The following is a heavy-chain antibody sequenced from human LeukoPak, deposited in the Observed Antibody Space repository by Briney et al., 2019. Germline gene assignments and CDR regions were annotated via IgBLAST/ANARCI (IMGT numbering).Heavy chain of an antibody. CDR3: AKDRSSSSWFDGYDF. J-gene: IGHJ3*01. CDR1: GFIFSTCA. V-gene: IGHV3-23*01. CDR2: ISGSGGNT. Sequence: GGSLRLSCTASGFIFSTCAMSWVRQAPGKGLDLVSAISGSGGNTYYADSVKGRFTISRDNSKNTLFLQMNSLRAEDTAVYYCAKDRSSSSWFDGYDFWGQGTMVTVSS. D-gene: IGHD6-13*01.